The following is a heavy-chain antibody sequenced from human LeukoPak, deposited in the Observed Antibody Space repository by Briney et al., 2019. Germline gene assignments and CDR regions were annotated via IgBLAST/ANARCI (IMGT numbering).Heavy chain of an antibody. Sequence: ASVKVSYKASGYTFTVYYMHWVRQAPGQGLEWMGWINPNSGGTNYAQKFQGRVTMTRDTSISTAYMELSRLRSDDTAVYYCARDPYTRPGIALDWGQGTLVTVSS. CDR3: ARDPYTRPGIALD. CDR1: GYTFTVYY. V-gene: IGHV1-2*02. J-gene: IGHJ4*02. CDR2: INPNSGGT. D-gene: IGHD6-13*01.